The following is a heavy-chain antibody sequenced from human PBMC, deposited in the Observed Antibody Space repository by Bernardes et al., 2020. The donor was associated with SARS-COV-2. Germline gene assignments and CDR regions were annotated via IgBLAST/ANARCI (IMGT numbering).Heavy chain of an antibody. CDR3: AHRRPSTWEGDWFDP. CDR1: GFSFSTGEVG. CDR2: IYWDDDR. Sequence: SFPTLVKPTQTLTLTCTFSGFSFSTGEVGVGWIRQPPGKALEWLALIYWDDDRRYSPSLKSRLTITKDTSKNQVVLTMTNMDPVDTATYYCAHRRPSTWEGDWFDPWGQGTLVIVSS. V-gene: IGHV2-5*02. D-gene: IGHD1-26*01. J-gene: IGHJ5*02.